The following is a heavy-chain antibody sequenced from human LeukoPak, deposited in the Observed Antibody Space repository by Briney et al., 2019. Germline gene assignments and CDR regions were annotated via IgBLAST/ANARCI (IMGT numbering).Heavy chain of an antibody. J-gene: IGHJ5*02. Sequence: SETLSLTCAVSGGSISSGGYYWSWIRQHPGKGLEWIGYIYYSGSTYYNPSLKSRVTITVDTSKNQFSLKLSSVTAADTAVYYCAREPCSSTSCYYNWFDPWGQGTLVTVSS. V-gene: IGHV4-31*11. CDR2: IYYSGST. CDR3: AREPCSSTSCYYNWFDP. D-gene: IGHD2-2*01. CDR1: GGSISSGGYY.